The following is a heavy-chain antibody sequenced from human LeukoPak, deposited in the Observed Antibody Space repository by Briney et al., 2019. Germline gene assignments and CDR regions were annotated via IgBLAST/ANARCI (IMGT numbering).Heavy chain of an antibody. CDR3: AGAAAGTAIDS. V-gene: IGHV5-51*01. Sequence: GSSLKISCKGSGYRFSTYWIAWVRQLRGKGLEWMGIIYPGDSDIRYSPSFQGQFTISADKSISTAYLQWSSLKASDTAIYYCAGAAAGTAIDSWGQGTLVTVSS. J-gene: IGHJ4*02. D-gene: IGHD6-13*01. CDR1: GYRFSTYW. CDR2: IYPGDSDI.